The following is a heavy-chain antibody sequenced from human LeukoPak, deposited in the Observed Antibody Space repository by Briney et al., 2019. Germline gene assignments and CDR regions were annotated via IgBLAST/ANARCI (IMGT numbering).Heavy chain of an antibody. CDR3: ARLLGYYDSSGYFDY. V-gene: IGHV3-33*01. J-gene: IGHJ4*02. Sequence: GRSLRLSCAASGFTFSSYGVHWVRQAPGKGLEWVAVIWYDGSNKYYADSVKGRFTISRDNSKNTLYLQMNSLRAEDTAVYYCARLLGYYDSSGYFDYWGQGTLVTVSS. CDR1: GFTFSSYG. D-gene: IGHD3-22*01. CDR2: IWYDGSNK.